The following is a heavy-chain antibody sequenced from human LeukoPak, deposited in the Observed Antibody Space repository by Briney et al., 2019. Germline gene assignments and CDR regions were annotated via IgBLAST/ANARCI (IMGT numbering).Heavy chain of an antibody. Sequence: GGSLRLSCAASGFMFNIYGMSWVRQAPGTGLEWVSALSANGGSTYYADSVKGRFTISRDNSKNTLYLQMNSLRAEDTAVYYCARDLSGVVGADWGQGTLVTVSS. V-gene: IGHV3-23*01. CDR1: GFMFNIYG. D-gene: IGHD1-26*01. CDR2: LSANGGST. CDR3: ARDLSGVVGAD. J-gene: IGHJ4*02.